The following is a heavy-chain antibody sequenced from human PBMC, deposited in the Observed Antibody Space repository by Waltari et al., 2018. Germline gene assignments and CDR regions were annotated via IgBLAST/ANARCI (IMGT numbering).Heavy chain of an antibody. CDR3: ARGGRIQLWLFGGYWLDP. CDR2: INHRGST. D-gene: IGHD5-18*01. Sequence: QVQLQQWGAGLLKPSETLSLTCAVYGGSFSGYYWSWIRQPPGKGLEWIGEINHRGSTNYNPSLKSRVTISVETSKNQFSLKLSSVTAADTAVYYCARGGRIQLWLFGGYWLDPWGQGTLVTVSS. V-gene: IGHV4-34*01. J-gene: IGHJ5*02. CDR1: GGSFSGYY.